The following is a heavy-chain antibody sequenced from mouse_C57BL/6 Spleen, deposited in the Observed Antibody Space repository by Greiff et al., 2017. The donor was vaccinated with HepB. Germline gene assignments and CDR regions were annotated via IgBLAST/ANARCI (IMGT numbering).Heavy chain of an antibody. J-gene: IGHJ3*01. CDR1: GYTFTSYW. Sequence: QVQLQQPGAELVKPGASVKLSCKASGYTFTSYWMHWVKQRPGQGLEWIGMIHPSSGSTNYNEKFKSKATLTVDKSSSTAYMQLSSLTSEDSAVYYCAREDDCGRAWIAYWGQGTLLTVSA. CDR3: AREDDCGRAWIAY. CDR2: IHPSSGST. V-gene: IGHV1-64*01. D-gene: IGHD2-4*01.